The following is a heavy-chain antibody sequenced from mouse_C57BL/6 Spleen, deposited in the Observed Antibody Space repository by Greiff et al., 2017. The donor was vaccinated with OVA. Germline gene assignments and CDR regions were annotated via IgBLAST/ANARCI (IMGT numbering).Heavy chain of an antibody. Sequence: VQLQQPGAELVRPGSSVKLSCKASGYTFTSYWMDWVKQRPGQGLEWIGNLYPSDSETHYNQKFKDKATLTVDKSSSTAYMQLSSLTSEDSAVYYCARYSNYAVDYWGQGTTLTVSS. CDR2: LYPSDSET. CDR1: GYTFTSYW. J-gene: IGHJ2*01. V-gene: IGHV1-61*01. CDR3: ARYSNYAVDY. D-gene: IGHD2-5*01.